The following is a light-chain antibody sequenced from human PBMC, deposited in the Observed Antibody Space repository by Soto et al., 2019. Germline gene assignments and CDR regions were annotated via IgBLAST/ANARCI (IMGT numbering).Light chain of an antibody. CDR1: SSNIGGNA. Sequence: QSALTQPPSASGTPGQRVTISCSGSSSNIGGNAVNWYQQLPGTTPKLLIYSNNQRPSGVPDRFSGSKSGTSASLAISGLQFEDGGDYYWAAWDYSLGGFVFGPGTK. CDR3: AAWDYSLGGFV. V-gene: IGLV1-44*01. J-gene: IGLJ1*01. CDR2: SNN.